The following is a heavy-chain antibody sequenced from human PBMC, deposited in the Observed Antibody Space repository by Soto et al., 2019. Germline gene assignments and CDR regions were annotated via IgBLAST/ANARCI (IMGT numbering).Heavy chain of an antibody. J-gene: IGHJ4*02. CDR1: GCSVSSNY. CDR2: IYSGGTT. Sequence: EVQLVETGGGMIQPGGSLSPSCPVLGCSVSSNYISRVRQAPGKGLGWVSLIYSGGTTSYADSVKGRFIISKDSSKNTLFLQMSSLRVEDTAVYYCARRYIVPVIGDNWGQGTLVTVSS. V-gene: IGHV3-53*02. D-gene: IGHD5-12*01. CDR3: ARRYIVPVIGDN.